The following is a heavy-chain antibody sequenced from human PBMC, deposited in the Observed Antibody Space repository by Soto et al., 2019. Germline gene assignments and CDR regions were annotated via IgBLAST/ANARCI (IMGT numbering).Heavy chain of an antibody. CDR3: AKDQAAWLRVYYYYYGMDV. J-gene: IGHJ6*02. Sequence: GGSLRLFCAASGFTFGSYAMSWVRQAPGKGLEWVSAISGSGGSTYYADSVKGRFTISRDNSKNTLYLQMNSLRAEDTAVYYCAKDQAAWLRVYYYYYGMDVWGQGTTVTVSS. CDR2: ISGSGGST. D-gene: IGHD5-12*01. CDR1: GFTFGSYA. V-gene: IGHV3-23*01.